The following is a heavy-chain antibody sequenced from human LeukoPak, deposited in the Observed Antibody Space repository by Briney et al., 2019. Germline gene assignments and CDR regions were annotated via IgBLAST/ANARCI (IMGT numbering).Heavy chain of an antibody. CDR1: RYTFTSYY. CDR2: INPSGAST. CDR3: ARVAAAGFAYDKFDP. Sequence: ASVTVSCKASRYTFTSYYMHWVRQAPGQGLEWMGIINPSGASTNYAQKFQGRVNMTRDTSTNTVYMELGSLRSEDTAVYYCARVAAAGFAYDKFDPWGQGTLVTVSS. J-gene: IGHJ5*02. V-gene: IGHV1-46*01. D-gene: IGHD6-13*01.